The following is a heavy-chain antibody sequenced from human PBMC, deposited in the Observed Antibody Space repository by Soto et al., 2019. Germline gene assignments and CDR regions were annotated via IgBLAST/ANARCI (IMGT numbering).Heavy chain of an antibody. J-gene: IGHJ4*02. D-gene: IGHD3-22*01. CDR1: GFSFSGSA. V-gene: IGHV3-73*01. CDR2: IRSKLNSYAT. CDR3: TRNYYDSSGSPGDY. Sequence: GGSLTLSCAASGFSFSGSAMHWVRQASGKGLEWVGRIRSKLNSYATAYAASVKGRFTISRDDSKNTAYLQMNSLKTEDTAVYYCTRNYYDSSGSPGDYWGQGTLVTV.